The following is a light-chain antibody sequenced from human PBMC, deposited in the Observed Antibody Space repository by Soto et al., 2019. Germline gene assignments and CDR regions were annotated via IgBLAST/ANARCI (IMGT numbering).Light chain of an antibody. Sequence: QSVLTQPPSASGSPGQSVTISCTATSSDVGGYNYVSWYQQHPGKAPKLMIYEVSKRPSGVPDRFSGSKSGNTASLTVSGLQAEDEADYYCSSYAGSNKVFGGGTKLTVL. CDR2: EVS. CDR1: SSDVGGYNY. CDR3: SSYAGSNKV. J-gene: IGLJ2*01. V-gene: IGLV2-8*01.